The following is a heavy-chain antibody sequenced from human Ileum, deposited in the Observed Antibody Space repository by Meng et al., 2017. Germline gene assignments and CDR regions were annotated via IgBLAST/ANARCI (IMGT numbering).Heavy chain of an antibody. V-gene: IGHV3-74*01. CDR3: ASTPVASPACLPN. CDR1: GFSYSSWW. Sequence: LLTPGVSLRLSGGASGFSYSSWWLHRVRQAPGKGRVWVSRIIGDGSEANYADSVNGRFAVTRNNAKNTLYLQMSSLRAEDTSVYYCASTPVASPACLPNWGQGTLVTVSS. D-gene: IGHD2-15*01. CDR2: IIGDGSEA. J-gene: IGHJ4*02.